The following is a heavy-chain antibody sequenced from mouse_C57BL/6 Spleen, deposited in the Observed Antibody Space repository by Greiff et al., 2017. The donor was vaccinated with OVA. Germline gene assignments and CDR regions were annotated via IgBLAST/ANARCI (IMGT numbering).Heavy chain of an antibody. CDR1: GFTFSSYA. D-gene: IGHD2-5*01. CDR3: TSDYSKGGTWFAY. CDR2: ISSGGDYN. J-gene: IGHJ3*01. Sequence: EVKLVDSGAGLVKPGGSLKLSCAASGFTFSSYAMSWVRQTPEKRLEWVAYISSGGDYNNYADTVKGRFTISRDNARNTLYLQMSSLKSEDTAMYYCTSDYSKGGTWFAYWGQGTLVTVSA. V-gene: IGHV5-9-1*02.